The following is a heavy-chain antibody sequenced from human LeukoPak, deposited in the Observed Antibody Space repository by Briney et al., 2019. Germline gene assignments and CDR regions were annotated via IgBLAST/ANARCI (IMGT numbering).Heavy chain of an antibody. J-gene: IGHJ4*02. Sequence: NASETLSLTCAVYGGSFSGYYWSWIRQPPGKGLEWIGEINHSGSTNYNPSLKSRVTISVDTSKNQFSLKLSSVTAADTAVYYCARLNYCSGGSCYTSFFDYWGQGTLVTVSS. CDR3: ARLNYCSGGSCYTSFFDY. V-gene: IGHV4-34*01. D-gene: IGHD2-15*01. CDR1: GGSFSGYY. CDR2: INHSGST.